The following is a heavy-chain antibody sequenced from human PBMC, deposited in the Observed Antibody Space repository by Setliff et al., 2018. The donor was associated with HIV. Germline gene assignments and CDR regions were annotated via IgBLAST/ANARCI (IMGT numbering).Heavy chain of an antibody. V-gene: IGHV4-59*08. J-gene: IGHJ6*03. Sequence: PSETLSLTCTVSGGSITGYYWSWIRQPPGKGLEWIGYAFYSGTTNYNPSLKSRVTISVDTSKNQFSLRLSSVTAADTAVYYCARHLEYRGAYYYYYMDVWGKGTTVTVSS. CDR1: GGSITGYY. D-gene: IGHD2-2*02. CDR3: ARHLEYRGAYYYYYMDV. CDR2: AFYSGTT.